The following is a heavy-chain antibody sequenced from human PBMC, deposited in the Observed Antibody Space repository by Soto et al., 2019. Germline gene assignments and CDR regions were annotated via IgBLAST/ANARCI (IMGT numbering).Heavy chain of an antibody. V-gene: IGHV2-5*02. J-gene: IGHJ5*02. Sequence: SGPTLVNPTQTLTLTCTFSVFSLSSSGVGVGWIRQPPGKALEWLALIYWDHDKHYSPSLKSRLTITTDTSKNQVVLTMTNMDPVDTATYYCAQYATWPNWFDPWGQGTLVTVSS. CDR3: AQYATWPNWFDP. CDR1: VFSLSSSGVG. D-gene: IGHD5-12*01. CDR2: IYWDHDK.